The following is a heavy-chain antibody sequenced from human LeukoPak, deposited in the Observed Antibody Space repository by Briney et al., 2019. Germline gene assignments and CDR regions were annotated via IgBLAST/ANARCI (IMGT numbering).Heavy chain of an antibody. CDR2: IYYSGST. D-gene: IGHD3-10*01. J-gene: IGHJ4*02. CDR1: GGSISSYY. Sequence: PSETLSLTCTVSGGSISSYYWSWIRQPPGKGLEWIGYIYYSGSTNYNPSLKSRVTIPVDTSKNQFSLKLSSVTAADTAVYYCARAAIYYGSGSYYNAWGQGTLVTVSS. V-gene: IGHV4-59*01. CDR3: ARAAIYYGSGSYYNA.